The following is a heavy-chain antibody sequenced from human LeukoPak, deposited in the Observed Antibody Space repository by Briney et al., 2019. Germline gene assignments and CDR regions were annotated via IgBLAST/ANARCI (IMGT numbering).Heavy chain of an antibody. Sequence: QAGGSLRLSCAASGFTFDDYAMHWVRRAPGKGLEWVSGISWNSGSIGYADSVKGRFTISRDNAKNSLYLQMNSLRAEDTALYYCAKGLYSYGHNWFDPWGQGTLVTVSS. D-gene: IGHD5-18*01. CDR1: GFTFDDYA. CDR3: AKGLYSYGHNWFDP. J-gene: IGHJ5*02. CDR2: ISWNSGSI. V-gene: IGHV3-9*01.